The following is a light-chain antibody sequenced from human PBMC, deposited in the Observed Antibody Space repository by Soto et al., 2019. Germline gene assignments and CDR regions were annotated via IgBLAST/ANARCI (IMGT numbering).Light chain of an antibody. Sequence: EIVLTHSPGTLSLSPGERATLSCRASQSVSSTYFAWYQQKPGQALRLLIYGAASRATGIPDRFSGSGSGTDFTLTISRLEPEDFAVYYCQQYASSPPTFGQGTKLEVK. CDR3: QQYASSPPT. J-gene: IGKJ2*01. V-gene: IGKV3-20*01. CDR1: QSVSSTY. CDR2: GAA.